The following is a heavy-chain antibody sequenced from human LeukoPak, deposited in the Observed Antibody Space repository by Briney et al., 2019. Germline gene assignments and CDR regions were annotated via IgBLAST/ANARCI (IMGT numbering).Heavy chain of an antibody. J-gene: IGHJ4*02. CDR3: ARHPPHTTIFGVVTPYPHFDY. Sequence: SETLSLTCTVSGDSISSYYWSWIRQPPGKGLEWIGYIYYSGSTNYNPSLKSRVTISVDTSNNQFSLKLSSVTAADTAVYYCARHPPHTTIFGVVTPYPHFDYWGQGTLVTVSS. V-gene: IGHV4-59*08. CDR2: IYYSGST. CDR1: GDSISSYY. D-gene: IGHD3-3*01.